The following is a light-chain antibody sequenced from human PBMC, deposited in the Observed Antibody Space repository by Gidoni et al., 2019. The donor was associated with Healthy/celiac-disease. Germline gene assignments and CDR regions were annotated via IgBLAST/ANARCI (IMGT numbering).Light chain of an antibody. V-gene: IGKV4-1*01. Sequence: IVMTQSSDSLAVSLGERATINCKSSQSVLYSSNNKNYLAWYQQKPGQPPKLLIYWASTRESGVPDRFSGSGSGTDFTLTISSLQAEDVAVYYCQQYYSTPRNFGQGTKLEIK. J-gene: IGKJ2*01. CDR2: WAS. CDR1: QSVLYSSNNKNY. CDR3: QQYYSTPRN.